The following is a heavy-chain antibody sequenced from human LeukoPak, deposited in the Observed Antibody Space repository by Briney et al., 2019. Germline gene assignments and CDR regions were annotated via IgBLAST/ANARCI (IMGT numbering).Heavy chain of an antibody. CDR3: ARVPRGYCSGGSCYTPGYFQH. D-gene: IGHD2-15*01. CDR2: INPNSGGT. Sequence: ASVKVSCKASGYTFTGYYMHWVRQAPGQGLEWMGWINPNSGGTNYAQKFQGRVTMTRDTSISTAYMELSRLRSDDTAVYYCARVPRGYCSGGSCYTPGYFQHWGQGTLVTVS. J-gene: IGHJ1*01. CDR1: GYTFTGYY. V-gene: IGHV1-2*02.